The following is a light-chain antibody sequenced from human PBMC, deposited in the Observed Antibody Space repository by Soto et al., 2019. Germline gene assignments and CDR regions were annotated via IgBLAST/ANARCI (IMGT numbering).Light chain of an antibody. CDR1: XXXVGGYNY. CDR2: DVS. CDR3: SSYTSSSTRV. J-gene: IGLJ1*01. V-gene: IGLV2-14*01. Sequence: QSALTQPASVSGSPGQSITISCTGXXXXVGGYNYVSWYQQHPGKAPKLMIYDVSNRPSGVSYRFSGSKSGNTASLTISGRQAEDEADYYCSSYTSSSTRVFGTGTKLTV.